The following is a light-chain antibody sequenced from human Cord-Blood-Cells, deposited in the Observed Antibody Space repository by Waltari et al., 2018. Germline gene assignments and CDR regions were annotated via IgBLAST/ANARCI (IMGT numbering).Light chain of an antibody. Sequence: DIKMTQSPSSLSASVGDSVTIICRASQGISNYLAWYQQKPGKVPKLLIYAASTLQSGVPSRFSGSGSGTDFTLTISSLQPEDVATYYCQKYNSAPPWTFGQGTKVEIK. V-gene: IGKV1-27*01. CDR1: QGISNY. CDR2: AAS. J-gene: IGKJ1*01. CDR3: QKYNSAPPWT.